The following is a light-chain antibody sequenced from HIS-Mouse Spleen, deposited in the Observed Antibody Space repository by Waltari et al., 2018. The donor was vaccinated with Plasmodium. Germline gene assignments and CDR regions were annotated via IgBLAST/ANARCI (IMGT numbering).Light chain of an antibody. J-gene: IGLJ3*02. V-gene: IGLV3-27*01. CDR2: KDS. CDR3: YSAADNNWV. CDR1: VLAKTY. Sequence: SCELTQPSSVSVSPGQTARITSSGDVLAKTYARWFQQKPGQAPVLVIYKDSERPSGIPERFSGSSSGTTVTLTISGAQVEDEADYYCYSAADNNWVFGGGTKLTVL.